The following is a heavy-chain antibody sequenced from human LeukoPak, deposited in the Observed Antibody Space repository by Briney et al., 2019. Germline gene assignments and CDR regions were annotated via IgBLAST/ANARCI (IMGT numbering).Heavy chain of an antibody. CDR3: ARGTYDSSGYYYYYYGMDV. D-gene: IGHD3-22*01. CDR1: GGSISSYY. J-gene: IGHJ6*02. Sequence: SETLSLTCTVSGGSISSYYWSWIRQPAGKGLEWIGRIYSSGSTNYNPSLKSRVTMSVDTSKKQFSLKLRSVTAADTAVYYCARGTYDSSGYYYYYYGMDVWGQGTTVTVSS. V-gene: IGHV4-4*07. CDR2: IYSSGST.